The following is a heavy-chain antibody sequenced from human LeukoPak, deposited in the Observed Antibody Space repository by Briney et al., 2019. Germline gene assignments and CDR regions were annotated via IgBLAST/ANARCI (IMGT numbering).Heavy chain of an antibody. CDR2: IYHSGSA. D-gene: IGHD4-17*01. CDR1: GDSISSNNW. Sequence: SGTLSLTCAVSGDSISSNNWWSWVRQPPGKGLEWIGEIYHSGSANYNPSLKSRVTISKDKSKNQFSLKLSSVTAADTAIYYCARIHGAYGDYWGQGTLVTVSS. J-gene: IGHJ4*02. CDR3: ARIHGAYGDY. V-gene: IGHV4-4*02.